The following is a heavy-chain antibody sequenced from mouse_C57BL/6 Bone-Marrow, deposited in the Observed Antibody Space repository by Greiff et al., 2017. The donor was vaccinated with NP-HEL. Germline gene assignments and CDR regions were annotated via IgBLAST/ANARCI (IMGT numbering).Heavy chain of an antibody. CDR1: GFSLSTSGMG. Sequence: QVTLKECGPGILQPSQTLSLTCSFSGFSLSTSGMGVGWIRQPSGKGLEWLAHIWWDDDKYYNPALKSRLTISKDTSKNQVFLKIANVDSADTATYYCARIKGPPNLPGSYWGQGTLVTVSA. D-gene: IGHD3-3*01. CDR2: IWWDDDK. CDR3: ARIKGPPNLPGSY. V-gene: IGHV8-8*01. J-gene: IGHJ3*01.